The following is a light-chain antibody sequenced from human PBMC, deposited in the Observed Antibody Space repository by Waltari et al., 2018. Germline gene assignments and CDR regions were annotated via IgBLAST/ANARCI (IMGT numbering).Light chain of an antibody. CDR1: SSDVGRSNY. J-gene: IGLJ2*01. CDR2: EVS. CDR3: SSYAGSNNLV. Sequence: QSALTQPPSASGSPGQSVPISCTGTSSDVGRSNYVSGYQQHPGKAPKLLVYEVSKRPSGVPDRFSGSNSGNTASLTVAGLQAEDEADYYCSSYAGSNNLVFGGGTKLTVL. V-gene: IGLV2-8*01.